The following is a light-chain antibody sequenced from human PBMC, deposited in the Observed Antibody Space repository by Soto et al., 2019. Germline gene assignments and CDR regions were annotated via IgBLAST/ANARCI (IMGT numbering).Light chain of an antibody. Sequence: SYVLTQPPSVSVAPGQTASITCGGNNIGSKSVHWYQKKPGQAPVLVVYDDRDRPSGTPERLSVSKSGNTATLTISRVEAGDEADYYCQVWDSRSDHWVFGGGTKLTVL. CDR3: QVWDSRSDHWV. V-gene: IGLV3-21*02. J-gene: IGLJ3*02. CDR1: NIGSKS. CDR2: DDR.